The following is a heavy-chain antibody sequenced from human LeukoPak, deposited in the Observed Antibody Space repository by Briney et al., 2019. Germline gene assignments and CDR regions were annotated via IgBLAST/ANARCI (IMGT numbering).Heavy chain of an antibody. Sequence: PGGSLRLSCAASGFTFSSYWMTWVRQAPRKGLEWVATIKQDGSEKYYVDSVKGRFTISRDNVEKSLYLQMNSLRNEDTAVYYCARDLAGPPQEAFDVWGQGTMVTVSS. J-gene: IGHJ3*01. V-gene: IGHV3-7*01. CDR3: ARDLAGPPQEAFDV. CDR1: GFTFSSYW. CDR2: IKQDGSEK.